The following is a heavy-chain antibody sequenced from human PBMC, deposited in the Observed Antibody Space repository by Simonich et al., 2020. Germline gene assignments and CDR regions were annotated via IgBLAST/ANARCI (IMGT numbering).Heavy chain of an antibody. CDR3: ARGPRWTGDDAFDI. J-gene: IGHJ3*02. Sequence: QVQLVQSGDEVKKPGATVKVSCKAYGYTLHGYSMHWVRQAPGPGPERMGWFNPKRGGKNYAQKFQGRVTITRNTSIRTAYMELSRLRSDDTAVYYCARGPRWTGDDAFDIWGQGTMVTVSS. D-gene: IGHD7-27*01. V-gene: IGHV1-2*02. CDR2: FNPKRGGK. CDR1: GYTLHGYS.